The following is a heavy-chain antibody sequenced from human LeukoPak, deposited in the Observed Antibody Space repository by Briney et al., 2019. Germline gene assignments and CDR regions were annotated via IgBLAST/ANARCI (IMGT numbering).Heavy chain of an antibody. Sequence: PGGSLRLSCAASGFTFNTNAMSWVRHAPGKGLEWVSAISGRTGGTYYADSVKGRFTISRDNSKSTLYLQMDSLRAEDTAVYYCAKCGNSGCHLIDYWGQGTLVTVSS. V-gene: IGHV3-23*01. CDR2: ISGRTGGT. D-gene: IGHD5-12*01. J-gene: IGHJ4*02. CDR3: AKCGNSGCHLIDY. CDR1: GFTFNTNA.